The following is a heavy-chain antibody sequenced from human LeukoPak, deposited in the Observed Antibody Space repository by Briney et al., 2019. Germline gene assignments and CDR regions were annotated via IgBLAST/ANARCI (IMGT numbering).Heavy chain of an antibody. J-gene: IGHJ3*02. CDR2: ISGSGGST. D-gene: IGHD2-2*01. CDR1: GFTFSSYG. V-gene: IGHV3-23*01. Sequence: GGSLRLSCAASGFTFSSYGMSWVRQAPGKGLEWVSAISGSGGSTYYADSVKGRFTISRDNSKNTLYLQMNGLRAEDTAVYYCAKDLGGGGVPANDAFDIWGQGTMVTVSS. CDR3: AKDLGGGGVPANDAFDI.